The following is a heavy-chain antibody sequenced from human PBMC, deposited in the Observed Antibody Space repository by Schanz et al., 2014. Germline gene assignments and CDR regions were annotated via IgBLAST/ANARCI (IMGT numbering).Heavy chain of an antibody. D-gene: IGHD2-2*01. CDR1: GFTFSIHY. CDR2: IKQDGSER. J-gene: IGHJ4*02. CDR3: ERFQSPHQPFDY. Sequence: EVKLVESGGAVVRPGGSLRLSCAASGFTFSIHYMSWVRQAPGKGLEWVAKIKQDGSERYYVDSVKGRFTISRDNAKNSLYLQMNSLRAEDTAVYYCERFQSPHQPFDYWGQGTLVTVSS. V-gene: IGHV3-7*01.